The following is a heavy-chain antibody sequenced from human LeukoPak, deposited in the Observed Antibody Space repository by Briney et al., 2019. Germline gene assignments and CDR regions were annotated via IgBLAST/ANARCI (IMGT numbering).Heavy chain of an antibody. CDR2: ISAYNGNT. D-gene: IGHD2-2*01. Sequence: ASVKVSCKASGYTFTSYGISWVRQAPGQGLEWMGWISAYNGNTNYAQKLQGRVTMTIDTSTSTAYMELRSLRSDDTAVYYCARDIPPPYAPGAFDIWGQGTMVTVSS. V-gene: IGHV1-18*01. J-gene: IGHJ3*02. CDR3: ARDIPPPYAPGAFDI. CDR1: GYTFTSYG.